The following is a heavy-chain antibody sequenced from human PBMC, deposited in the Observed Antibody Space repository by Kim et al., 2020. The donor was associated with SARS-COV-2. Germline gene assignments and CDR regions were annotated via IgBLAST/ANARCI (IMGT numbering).Heavy chain of an antibody. CDR3: ARIMCSGGSCYPYYYYYGMDV. Sequence: GESLKISCKGSGYSFTSYWIGWVRQMPGKGLEWMGIIYPGDSDTRYSPSFQGQVTISADKSISTAYLQWSSLKASDTAMYYCARIMCSGGSCYPYYYYYGMDVWGQGTTVTDSS. CDR2: IYPGDSDT. D-gene: IGHD2-15*01. V-gene: IGHV5-51*01. J-gene: IGHJ6*02. CDR1: GYSFTSYW.